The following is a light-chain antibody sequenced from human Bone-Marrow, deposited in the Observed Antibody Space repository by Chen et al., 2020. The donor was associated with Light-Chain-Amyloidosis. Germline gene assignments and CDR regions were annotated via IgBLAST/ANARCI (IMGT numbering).Light chain of an antibody. Sequence: QSALTQPAFVSGSPGQSITISCTGTSSDVGGDNHVSWYQQNPDNAPKLMIYEFTNRPSWVPDRCAGSKPANTASLTISGLQTEAEADYFCSSYTSTNTLVFGSGTRVTVL. CDR1: SSDVGGDNH. CDR2: EFT. CDR3: SSYTSTNTLV. J-gene: IGLJ1*01. V-gene: IGLV2-14*01.